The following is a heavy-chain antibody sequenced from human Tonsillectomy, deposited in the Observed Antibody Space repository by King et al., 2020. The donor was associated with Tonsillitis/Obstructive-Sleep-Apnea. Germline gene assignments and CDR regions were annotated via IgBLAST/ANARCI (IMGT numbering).Heavy chain of an antibody. CDR2: ISPSSTYI. V-gene: IGHV3-21*01. CDR1: GFTFRRYS. D-gene: IGHD3-22*01. Sequence: VQLVESGGGLVKPGGSLTLSCAASGFTFRRYSMNWVRQAPGKGLEWVSSISPSSTYIYYADSLKGRFTISRDNARNSLYLQMNSLRAEDTAVYYCARDVSNYYDSRGYYPFFDFWGQGTLVTVSS. J-gene: IGHJ4*02. CDR3: ARDVSNYYDSRGYYPFFDF.